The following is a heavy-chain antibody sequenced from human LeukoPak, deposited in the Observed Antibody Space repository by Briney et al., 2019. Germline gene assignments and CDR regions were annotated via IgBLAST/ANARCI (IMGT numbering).Heavy chain of an antibody. J-gene: IGHJ5*02. D-gene: IGHD3-3*01. CDR1: GGSFSGYY. CDR2: ISSSSSYI. V-gene: IGHV3-21*01. CDR3: ARGGVGTIFGVVITA. Sequence: PSETLSLTCAVYGGSFSGYYWSWIRQPPGKGLEWVSSISSSSSYIYYADSVKGRFTISRDNAKNSLYLQMNSLRAEDTAVYYCARGGVGTIFGVVITAWGQGTLVAVSS.